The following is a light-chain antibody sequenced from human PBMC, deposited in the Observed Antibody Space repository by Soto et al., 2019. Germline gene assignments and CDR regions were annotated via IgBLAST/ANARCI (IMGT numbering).Light chain of an antibody. V-gene: IGKV3-11*01. CDR3: QQRSNWLSWT. CDR1: QSVSSY. Sequence: EIVLTQSPATLSLSPGERPTLSCRASQSVSSYLAWYQQKPGQAPRLXXYDASNRATGIPARFSGSGSGTDFSLTISSLEPEDFAVYYGQQRSNWLSWTFGQGTKVDIK. J-gene: IGKJ1*01. CDR2: DAS.